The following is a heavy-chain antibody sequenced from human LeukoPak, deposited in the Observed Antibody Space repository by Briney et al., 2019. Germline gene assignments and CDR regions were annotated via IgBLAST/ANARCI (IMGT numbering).Heavy chain of an antibody. CDR3: VRDGYNPYYYYYMDV. D-gene: IGHD5-18*01. Sequence: PGGSLRLSCEASGFSFISYWMHWVRQAPGKGLVWVSRINSDGNIINYADSVKGRFTMSRDNAKNTLYLQMNSLRAEDTAVYFCVRDGYNPYYYYYMDVWGKGTTVTIS. V-gene: IGHV3-74*01. J-gene: IGHJ6*03. CDR2: INSDGNII. CDR1: GFSFISYW.